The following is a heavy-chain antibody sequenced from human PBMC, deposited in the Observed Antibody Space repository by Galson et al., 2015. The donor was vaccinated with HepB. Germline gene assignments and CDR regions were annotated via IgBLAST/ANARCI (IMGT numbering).Heavy chain of an antibody. CDR3: ARDSILTRGMITFGGVS. D-gene: IGHD3-16*01. CDR2: ISAYNGNT. Sequence: SVKVSCKASGYTFTSYGISWVRQAPGQGLEWMGWISAYNGNTNYAQKLQGRVTMTTDTYTSTAYMELRSLRSDDTAVYYCARDSILTRGMITFGGVSWGQGTLVTVSS. J-gene: IGHJ4*02. CDR1: GYTFTSYG. V-gene: IGHV1-18*01.